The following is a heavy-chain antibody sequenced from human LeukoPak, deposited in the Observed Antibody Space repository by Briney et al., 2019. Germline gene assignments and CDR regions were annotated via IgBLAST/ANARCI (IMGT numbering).Heavy chain of an antibody. Sequence: PSETLSLTCAAYGGSFSGYYWSWIRQPPGKGLEWIGEINHSGSTSYNPSLKSRVTISVDTSKNQFSLKLSSVTAADTAVYYCATSPLRGWFDPWGQGTLVTVSS. CDR1: GGSFSGYY. D-gene: IGHD3-10*01. CDR3: ATSPLRGWFDP. V-gene: IGHV4-34*01. J-gene: IGHJ5*02. CDR2: INHSGST.